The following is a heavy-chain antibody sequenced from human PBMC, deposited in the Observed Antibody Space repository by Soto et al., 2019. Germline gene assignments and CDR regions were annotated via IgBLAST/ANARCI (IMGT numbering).Heavy chain of an antibody. CDR1: GGYISSGGYY. D-gene: IGHD2-15*01. Sequence: QVQLQAAGPGLVKPSQTLSLTCTVTGGYISSGGYYWSWIRQHPGKGLEWIGYIYYSGSTHYNPSLISRLTIAVETSRNPFSLKMSSVTAADPAVYYCARDGDIRYYYGTDVWGQGTTVIVSS. CDR2: IYYSGST. CDR3: ARDGDIRYYYGTDV. J-gene: IGHJ6*02. V-gene: IGHV4-31*03.